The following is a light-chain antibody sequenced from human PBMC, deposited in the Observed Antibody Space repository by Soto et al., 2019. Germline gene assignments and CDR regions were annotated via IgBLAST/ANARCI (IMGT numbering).Light chain of an antibody. V-gene: IGKV1-39*01. CDR3: QQYNNWWT. CDR2: AAS. Sequence: DIQMTQSPSSLSASVGDRVTITCRAGQYIGRYLNWYQQKPGKAPKLLIYAASSLHSGVPSRFSGSGSGTEFTLTISSLQSEDFAVYYCQQYNNWWTFGQGTKVDIK. J-gene: IGKJ1*01. CDR1: QYIGRY.